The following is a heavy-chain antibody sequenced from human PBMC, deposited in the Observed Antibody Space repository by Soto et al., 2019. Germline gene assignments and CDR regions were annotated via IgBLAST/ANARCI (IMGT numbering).Heavy chain of an antibody. CDR3: ARARSRTQTFFDY. D-gene: IGHD6-13*01. J-gene: IGHJ4*02. CDR1: GGSFSGYY. CDR2: INHSGST. Sequence: QVQLQQWGAGLLKPSETLSLTCAVYGGSFSGYYWSWIRQPPGKGLEWIGEINHSGSTNYNPSLTSRVTISVDTPKHQFSLKLSSVTAADTAVYYCARARSRTQTFFDYWGQGTLVTVSS. V-gene: IGHV4-34*01.